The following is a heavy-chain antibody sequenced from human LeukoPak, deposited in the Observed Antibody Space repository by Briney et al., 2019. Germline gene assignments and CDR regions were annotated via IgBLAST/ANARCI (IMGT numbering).Heavy chain of an antibody. Sequence: GGSLRLSCAASGFTFSSYAMSWVRQAPGKGLEWVSAISGSGGSTYYADSVKGRFTISRDNSKNTLYLQMNSLRAEDTAVYYCARGRLWFGPETDAFDIWGQGTMVTVSS. D-gene: IGHD3-10*01. V-gene: IGHV3-23*01. CDR1: GFTFSSYA. J-gene: IGHJ3*02. CDR3: ARGRLWFGPETDAFDI. CDR2: ISGSGGST.